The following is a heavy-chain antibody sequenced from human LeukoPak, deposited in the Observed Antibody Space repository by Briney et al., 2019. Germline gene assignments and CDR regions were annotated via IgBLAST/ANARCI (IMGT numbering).Heavy chain of an antibody. CDR1: GYTFTSYY. V-gene: IGHV1-46*01. Sequence: ASVKVSCKASGYTFTSYYMHWVRQTPGQGLEWMGIINPSGGSTSYAQKFQGRVTMTRDTSTSTVYMELSSLRSEDTAVYYCASLSGYEHFFDYWGQGTLVTVSS. CDR2: INPSGGST. J-gene: IGHJ4*02. D-gene: IGHD5-12*01. CDR3: ASLSGYEHFFDY.